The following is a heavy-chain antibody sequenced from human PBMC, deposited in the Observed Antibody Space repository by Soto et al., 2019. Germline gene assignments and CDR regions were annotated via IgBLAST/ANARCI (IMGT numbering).Heavy chain of an antibody. V-gene: IGHV1-69*01. CDR1: GGTFSTYP. D-gene: IGHD6-13*01. J-gene: IGHJ5*02. CDR2: IIPLFGTT. Sequence: QVQLVQSGAEVRMPGSSVKVSCKASGGTFSTYPINWVRQAPGQGLEWMGGIIPLFGTTNYAQKFKGRVTITADESTSTAYKELSSLRAEDAAVYYCARCATHGSSWYFWFDPWGQGTLVTVSS. CDR3: ARCATHGSSWYFWFDP.